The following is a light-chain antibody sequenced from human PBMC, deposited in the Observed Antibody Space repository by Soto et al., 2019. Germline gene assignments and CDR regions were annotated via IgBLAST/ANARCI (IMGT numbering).Light chain of an antibody. Sequence: QSVLTQPASVSGSPGQSITISCTGTSSDVGAYNYDSWYQQHPGKVPKLIIYDVNNRPSGVSNRFSGSKSGNTASLTISGLQPEDEADYYCSSYTSATTYVFGTGTKVTVL. CDR2: DVN. CDR1: SSDVGAYNY. V-gene: IGLV2-14*01. J-gene: IGLJ1*01. CDR3: SSYTSATTYV.